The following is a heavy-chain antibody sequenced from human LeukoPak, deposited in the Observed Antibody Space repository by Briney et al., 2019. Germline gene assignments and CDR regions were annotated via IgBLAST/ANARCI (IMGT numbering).Heavy chain of an antibody. V-gene: IGHV3-23*01. CDR3: ANWRSPQGNYYFDY. CDR2: ISGSGAGT. Sequence: GGSLRLSCAASGFTFSSYAMSWVRQAPGKGLEWVSAISGSGAGTYYADSVKGRFTISRDNSKNTLYLQMNSLRAEDTAVYYCANWRSPQGNYYFDYWGQGTLVTVSS. J-gene: IGHJ4*02. CDR1: GFTFSSYA. D-gene: IGHD1-7*01.